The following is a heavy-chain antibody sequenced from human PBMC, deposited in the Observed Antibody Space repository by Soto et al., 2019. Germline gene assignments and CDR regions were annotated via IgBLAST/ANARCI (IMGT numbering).Heavy chain of an antibody. Sequence: LSLTCSVYGGSFRGYYWSWIREAPGKRLEWIGEINHSGSANYNPSLKSRVTISVDTSKNQFSLKLSSVTAADTAVYYCARVSFGVVIMGGMVKRHYLDYWGQGTLVTGSS. D-gene: IGHD3-3*01. CDR3: ARVSFGVVIMGGMVKRHYLDY. V-gene: IGHV4-34*01. CDR2: INHSGSA. CDR1: GGSFRGYY. J-gene: IGHJ4*02.